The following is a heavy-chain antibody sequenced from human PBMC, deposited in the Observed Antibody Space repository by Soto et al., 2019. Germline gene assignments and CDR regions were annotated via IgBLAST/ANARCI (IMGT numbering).Heavy chain of an antibody. CDR2: IDTSGTKI. J-gene: IGHJ4*02. D-gene: IGHD3-3*01. CDR3: ASHYDMWSGYLSPVDY. V-gene: IGHV3-11*01. Sequence: GGSLRLSCAASGYTFSDYYMSWIRQAPGKGLEWISYIDTSGTKIYYADSVKGRFTITRDNAKNSLYLEVNSLRDEDTAVYYCASHYDMWSGYLSPVDYWGQGTLVTVSS. CDR1: GYTFSDYY.